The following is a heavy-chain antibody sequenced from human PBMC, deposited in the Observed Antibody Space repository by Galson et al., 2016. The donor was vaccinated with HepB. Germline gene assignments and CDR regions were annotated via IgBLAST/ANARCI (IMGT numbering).Heavy chain of an antibody. CDR2: IYPGDSDT. CDR3: ARPAGGQQPSKNYYYYYGMDV. V-gene: IGHV5-51*03. CDR1: GYSFTSYW. J-gene: IGHJ6*02. D-gene: IGHD6-13*01. Sequence: QSGAEVKKPGESLKISCKGSGYSFTSYWIGWVRQMPGKGLEWMGIIYPGDSDTRYSPSFQGQVTISADRSISTAYLQWSSLKASDTAMYYCARPAGGQQPSKNYYYYYGMDVWGQGTTVTISS.